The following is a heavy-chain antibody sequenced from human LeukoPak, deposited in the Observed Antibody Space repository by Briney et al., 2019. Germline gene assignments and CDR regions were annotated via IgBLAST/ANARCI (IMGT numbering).Heavy chain of an antibody. CDR1: GYTFSDYT. Sequence: GGSLRLSCGASGYTFSDYTMNWVRQAPGKGPEWISYISSGGSVMHYADSVKGRFTISRDTVENSLYLQMNSLRVEDTAVYYCKRDLEYWGQGVLVTVSS. CDR2: ISSGGSVM. CDR3: KRDLEY. J-gene: IGHJ4*02. V-gene: IGHV3-48*01.